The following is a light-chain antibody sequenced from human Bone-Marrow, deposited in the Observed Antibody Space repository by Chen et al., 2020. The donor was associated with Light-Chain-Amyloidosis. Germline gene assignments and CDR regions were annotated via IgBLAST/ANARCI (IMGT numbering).Light chain of an antibody. CDR2: RDT. V-gene: IGLV3-25*03. CDR3: QYDDSTGTYALI. CDR1: SLPTKY. Sequence: SYALTQAPSVSGSTGHPSRITSSGESLPTKYAYWYQQKPGKAPVVVIHRDTERTSGICERFSRESSRQAATLTRTRVQADAEAQEHCQYDDSTGTYALIFGGRHKLRVL. J-gene: IGLJ2*01.